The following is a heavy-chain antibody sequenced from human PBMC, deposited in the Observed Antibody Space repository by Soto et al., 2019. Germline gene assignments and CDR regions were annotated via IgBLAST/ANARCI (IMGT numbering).Heavy chain of an antibody. V-gene: IGHV2-5*02. Sequence: QITLKESGPPLVKPTQTLTLTCTFSGFSLSTTGVGVGWIRQPPGKALEWLALIYWDDDKRYSPSLKSRLTITKDTSKNQVVLTMTNMDPVDTATYYCAHSLYEVYGSGTTLYFDYWGQGTLVTVSS. D-gene: IGHD3-10*01. J-gene: IGHJ4*02. CDR2: IYWDDDK. CDR3: AHSLYEVYGSGTTLYFDY. CDR1: GFSLSTTGVG.